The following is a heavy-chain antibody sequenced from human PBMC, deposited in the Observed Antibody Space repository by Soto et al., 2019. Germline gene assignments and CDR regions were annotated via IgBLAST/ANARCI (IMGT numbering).Heavy chain of an antibody. CDR3: AKYGDYDTLDF. V-gene: IGHV3-23*01. CDR2: ISGSGGST. CDR1: GLTISSYA. D-gene: IGHD3-22*01. Sequence: GGSLRLSCGASGLTISSYAMRLVRQAPGKGLEWVSAISGSGGSTYYADSVKGRFTISRDNSKNTLYLQMISLRAEDTAVYYCAKYGDYDTLDFWGQGTLVTVSS. J-gene: IGHJ4*02.